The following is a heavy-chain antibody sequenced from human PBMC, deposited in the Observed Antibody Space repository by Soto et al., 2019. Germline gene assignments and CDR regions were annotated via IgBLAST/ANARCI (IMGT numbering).Heavy chain of an antibody. J-gene: IGHJ4*02. V-gene: IGHV4-59*02. CDR3: ARGPGASDYYFDY. CDR2: IDYTGST. Sequence: SETLSLTCSVSGGSVSSYWWSWIRQPPGKGLEWIGYIDYTGSTNYSPSLKGRVTISLDASKSQFSLKLTSVTAADTAVYYCARGPGASDYYFDYWGQGTMVTVS. D-gene: IGHD3-10*01. CDR1: GGSVSSYW.